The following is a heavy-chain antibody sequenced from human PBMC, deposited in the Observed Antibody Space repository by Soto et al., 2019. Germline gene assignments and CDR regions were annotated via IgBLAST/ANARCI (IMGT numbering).Heavy chain of an antibody. CDR1: GGSISSGDYY. V-gene: IGHV4-30-4*01. J-gene: IGHJ4*02. CDR3: AREPSRFSGYDSWPQFAY. D-gene: IGHD5-12*01. Sequence: QVQLQESGPGLVKPSQTLSLTCTVSGGSISSGDYYWSWIRQPPGKGLEWFGYIYYSGSTYYNPSLKSRVTISVDTSKNQFSLKLSSVTAADTAVYYCAREPSRFSGYDSWPQFAYWGQGTLVTVSS. CDR2: IYYSGST.